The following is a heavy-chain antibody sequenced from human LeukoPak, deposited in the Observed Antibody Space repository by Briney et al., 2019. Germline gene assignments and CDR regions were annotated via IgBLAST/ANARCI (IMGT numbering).Heavy chain of an antibody. V-gene: IGHV4-31*03. J-gene: IGHJ6*03. D-gene: IGHD6-6*01. CDR2: IYYSGST. Sequence: PSQTLSLTCTVSGGSISSGGYYWSWIRQHPGKGLEWIGYIYYSGSTYYNPSLKSRVTISVDTSKNQFSLKLSSVTAADTAVYYCARESVSGSIAARPDYYMDVWGKGTTVTVSS. CDR1: GGSISSGGYY. CDR3: ARESVSGSIAARPDYYMDV.